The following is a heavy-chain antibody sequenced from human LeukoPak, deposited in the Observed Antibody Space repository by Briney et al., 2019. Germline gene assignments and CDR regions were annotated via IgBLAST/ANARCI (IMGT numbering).Heavy chain of an antibody. V-gene: IGHV4-59*01. CDR3: ARDRARYCSGGSCYGIDY. CDR2: IYYSGST. Sequence: PSETLSLTCTVSGGSISSYYWSWIRQPPGKGLEWIGYIYYSGSTNYNPSLKSRVTISVDTSKNQFSLKLSSVTAADTAVYYCARDRARYCSGGSCYGIDYWGQGTLVTVSS. CDR1: GGSISSYY. D-gene: IGHD2-15*01. J-gene: IGHJ4*02.